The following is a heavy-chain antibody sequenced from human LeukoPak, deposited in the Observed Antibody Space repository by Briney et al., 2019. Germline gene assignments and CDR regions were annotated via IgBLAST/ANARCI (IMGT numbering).Heavy chain of an antibody. CDR3: ARHRRLQPMAVFDY. CDR2: IIPIFGTA. Sequence: GASVKVSCKASGGTFSSYAISWVRQAPGQGLEWMGGIIPIFGTANYAQKFQGRVTITTDESTSTAYMELSSLRSEDTAVYYCARHRRLQPMAVFDYWGQGTLATVSS. D-gene: IGHD4-11*01. CDR1: GGTFSSYA. J-gene: IGHJ4*02. V-gene: IGHV1-69*05.